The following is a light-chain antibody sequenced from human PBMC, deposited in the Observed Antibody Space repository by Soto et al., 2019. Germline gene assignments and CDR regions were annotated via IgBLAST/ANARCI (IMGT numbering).Light chain of an antibody. CDR1: SSNIGGNS. Sequence: QSVLTQPPSGSAAPGQKVTISCSGSSSNIGGNSVSWYQQLPGTAPTLLIYDDNKRPSGIPDRFSGSKSGTSATLGITGFQTGDEADYYCGSWDSSLSAYVFGTGTKVTVL. CDR3: GSWDSSLSAYV. CDR2: DDN. V-gene: IGLV1-51*01. J-gene: IGLJ1*01.